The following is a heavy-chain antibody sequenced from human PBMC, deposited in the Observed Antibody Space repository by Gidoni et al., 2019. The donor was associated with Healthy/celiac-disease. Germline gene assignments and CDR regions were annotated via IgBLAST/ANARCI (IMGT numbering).Heavy chain of an antibody. D-gene: IGHD4-17*01. CDR1: GGSISRVCYY. J-gene: IGHJ6*03. V-gene: IGHV4-31*03. CDR2: IYYSGST. CDR3: ARVRTTVTTTQYYYYYMDV. Sequence: QVQLQESGPGLVKPSQTLSLTCTVSGGSISRVCYYWSWIRQHPGKGLEWIGYIYYSGSTYYNPSLKSRVTISVDTSKNQFSLKLSSVTAADTAVYYCARVRTTVTTTQYYYYYMDVWGKGTTVTVSS.